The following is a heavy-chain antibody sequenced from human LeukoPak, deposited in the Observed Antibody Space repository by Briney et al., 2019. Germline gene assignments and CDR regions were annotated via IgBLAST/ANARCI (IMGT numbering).Heavy chain of an antibody. Sequence: GGSLRLSCAASGFTFSSYWMHWVRQAPGKGLEWVSAVSGSGGSTYYADSVKGRFTISRDNSKNTLYLQMNSLRAEDTAVYYCAKVRPPRFLEWLSHFDYWGQGTLVTVSS. CDR1: GFTFSSYW. CDR3: AKVRPPRFLEWLSHFDY. J-gene: IGHJ4*02. CDR2: VSGSGGST. V-gene: IGHV3-23*01. D-gene: IGHD3-3*01.